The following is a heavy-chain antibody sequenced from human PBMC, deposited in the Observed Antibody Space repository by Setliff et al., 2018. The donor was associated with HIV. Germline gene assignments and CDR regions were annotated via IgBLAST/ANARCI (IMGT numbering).Heavy chain of an antibody. CDR1: GVSIVSGGFY. Sequence: SETLSLTCSVSGVSIVSGGFYYSWIRQHPGKGLEWIGYIYNSGGTNYNPSLKSRLTMSVDTSKNQLSLKLTSVTAADTAVYYCARSGSYVGPIQHWGQGTLVTVSS. V-gene: IGHV4-61*08. CDR3: ARSGSYVGPIQH. D-gene: IGHD3-10*02. J-gene: IGHJ1*01. CDR2: IYNSGGT.